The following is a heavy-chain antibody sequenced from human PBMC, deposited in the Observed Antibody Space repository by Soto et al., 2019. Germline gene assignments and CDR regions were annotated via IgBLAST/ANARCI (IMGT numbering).Heavy chain of an antibody. D-gene: IGHD1-1*01. J-gene: IGHJ6*02. V-gene: IGHV4-34*01. Sequence: QVQVQQWGAGLLKPSETLSLTCAVYGGSFSENHWSWIRQPPGKGLEWIGEIQNTGGTNYSPSLKSRVTISVDRSKNQLSLSLISVSAADTAVYYCARSRNLDVWGQGTTVIVSS. CDR1: GGSFSENH. CDR3: ARSRNLDV. CDR2: IQNTGGT.